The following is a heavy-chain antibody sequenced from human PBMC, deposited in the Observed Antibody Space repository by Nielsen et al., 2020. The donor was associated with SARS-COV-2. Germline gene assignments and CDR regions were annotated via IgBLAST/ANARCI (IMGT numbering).Heavy chain of an antibody. V-gene: IGHV3-21*01. Sequence: GESLKIPCAASGFTFSSYSMNWVRQAPGKGLEWVSSISSSSSYIYYADSVKGRFTISRDNAKNSLYLQMNSLRAEDTAVYYCARESGSYPVFDYWGQGTLVTVSS. CDR3: ARESGSYPVFDY. J-gene: IGHJ4*02. CDR2: ISSSSSYI. CDR1: GFTFSSYS. D-gene: IGHD1-26*01.